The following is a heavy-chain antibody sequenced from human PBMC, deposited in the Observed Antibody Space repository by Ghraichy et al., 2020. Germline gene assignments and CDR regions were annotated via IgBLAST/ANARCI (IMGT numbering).Heavy chain of an antibody. CDR1: GGSISSGDYY. CDR3: ARGRVWSGYYIFDY. D-gene: IGHD3-3*01. Sequence: SETLSLTCTVSGGSISSGDYYWSWIRQPPGKGLEWIGYIYYSGSTYYNPSLKSRVTISVDTSKNQFSLELSSVTAADTAVYYCARGRVWSGYYIFDYWGQGTLVTVSS. J-gene: IGHJ4*02. V-gene: IGHV4-30-4*01. CDR2: IYYSGST.